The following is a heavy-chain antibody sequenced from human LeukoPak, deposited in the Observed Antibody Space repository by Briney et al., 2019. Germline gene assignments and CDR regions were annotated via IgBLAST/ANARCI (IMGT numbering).Heavy chain of an antibody. CDR1: GVTFTSYA. D-gene: IGHD1-26*01. V-gene: IGHV1-69*05. J-gene: IGHJ4*02. Sequence: SVKVSCKASGVTFTSYAISWVRQAPGQGLEWMGGIIPIFGTANYAQKFQGRVTITTDESTSTAYMELSSLRSEDTAVYYCASGGSYGFDYWGQGTLVTVSS. CDR2: IIPIFGTA. CDR3: ASGGSYGFDY.